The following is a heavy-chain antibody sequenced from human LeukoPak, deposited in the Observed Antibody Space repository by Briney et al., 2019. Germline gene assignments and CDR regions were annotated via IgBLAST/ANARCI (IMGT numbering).Heavy chain of an antibody. J-gene: IGHJ3*02. CDR1: GFTFSHYA. D-gene: IGHD6-19*01. V-gene: IGHV3-30*01. Sequence: GRSLRLSCAASGFTFSHYAMHWVRQAPGKGLKWVTIISYDGSNKCYADSVKGRFAISRDNSKDTLYLQMNSLRAEDTAVYYCAMTGYSSVWSKNKDAFDIWGQGTMVTVSS. CDR2: ISYDGSNK. CDR3: AMTGYSSVWSKNKDAFDI.